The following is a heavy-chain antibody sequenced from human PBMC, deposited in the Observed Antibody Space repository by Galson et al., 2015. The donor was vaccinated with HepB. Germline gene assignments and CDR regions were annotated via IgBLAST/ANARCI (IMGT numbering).Heavy chain of an antibody. CDR1: GGSISSYY. CDR2: IYYSGST. J-gene: IGHJ4*02. Sequence: SETLSLTCTVSGGSISSYYWSWIRQPPGKGLEWIGYIYYSGSTNYNPSLKSRVTISVDTSKNQFSLKLSSVTAADTAVYYCARGGVGYSYGPYYFDYWGQGTLVTVSS. CDR3: ARGGVGYSYGPYYFDY. D-gene: IGHD5-18*01. V-gene: IGHV4-59*01.